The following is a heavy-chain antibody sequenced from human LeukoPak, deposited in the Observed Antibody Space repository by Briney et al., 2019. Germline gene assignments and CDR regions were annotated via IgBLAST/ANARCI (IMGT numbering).Heavy chain of an antibody. CDR1: GHTFTRYY. J-gene: IGHJ4*02. CDR3: ARVTGGANFDH. Sequence: ASVNVSCKASGHTFTRYYIHWVRQAPGQGLEWMGVINPGSGNTNYAQKFQDRVTMTRGTSTGTVYMELSSLRSEDTAVYFCARVTGGANFDHWGQGTLVTVSS. CDR2: INPGSGNT. D-gene: IGHD1-14*01. V-gene: IGHV1-46*01.